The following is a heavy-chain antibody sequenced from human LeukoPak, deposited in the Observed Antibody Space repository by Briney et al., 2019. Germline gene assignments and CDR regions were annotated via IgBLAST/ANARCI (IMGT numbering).Heavy chain of an antibody. CDR3: ASASDFGVGYGMDV. V-gene: IGHV3-7*02. D-gene: IGHD3-3*01. J-gene: IGHJ6*02. Sequence: GGSLRLSCAASGFTFSSYWMSWARRAPGKGLEWVANIKQDGSEKYYVDSVKGRFTISRDNAKNTLYLQMNSLRAEDTAVYYCASASDFGVGYGMDVWGQGTTVTVSS. CDR1: GFTFSSYW. CDR2: IKQDGSEK.